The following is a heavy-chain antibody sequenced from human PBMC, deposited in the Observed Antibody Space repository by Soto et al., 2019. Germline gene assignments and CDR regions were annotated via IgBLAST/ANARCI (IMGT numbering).Heavy chain of an antibody. V-gene: IGHV3-30*18. Sequence: GFTFSSYGMHWVRQAPGKGLEWVAVISYDGSNKYYADSVKGRFTISRDNSKNTLYLQMNSLRAEDTAVYYCAKTRGNSSSWYLYYFDYWGQGTLVTVSS. CDR1: GFTFSSYG. CDR3: AKTRGNSSSWYLYYFDY. J-gene: IGHJ4*02. CDR2: ISYDGSNK. D-gene: IGHD6-13*01.